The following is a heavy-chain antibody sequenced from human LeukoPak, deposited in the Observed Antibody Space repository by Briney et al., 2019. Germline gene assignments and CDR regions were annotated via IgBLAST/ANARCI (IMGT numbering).Heavy chain of an antibody. CDR2: IYYSGST. CDR3: ARHRIAARGSFDY. Sequence: SETLSLTCTVSGVSIGSSYYYWGWIRQPPGRGLEWIGSIYYSGSTYYNPSLKSRVTISEDPSKTQFSLKWNCVTAAHTAMYYCARHRIAARGSFDYWGQGTLVTVSS. D-gene: IGHD6-6*01. CDR1: GVSIGSSYYY. V-gene: IGHV4-39*01. J-gene: IGHJ4*02.